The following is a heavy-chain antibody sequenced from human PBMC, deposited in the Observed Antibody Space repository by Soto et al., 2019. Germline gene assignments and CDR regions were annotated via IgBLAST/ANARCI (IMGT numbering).Heavy chain of an antibody. Sequence: QITLKESGPTLVKPTQTLTLTCTFSGFSLSTSGVGVGWIRQPPGKALEWLALIYWADDKRYSPSLKSRLTITKDTSKNQVVLTMTNRDPVDTATYYCAHRRRYYGSGSDSYYFDYWGQGTLVTVSS. V-gene: IGHV2-5*02. CDR3: AHRRRYYGSGSDSYYFDY. CDR2: IYWADDK. D-gene: IGHD3-10*01. J-gene: IGHJ4*02. CDR1: GFSLSTSGVG.